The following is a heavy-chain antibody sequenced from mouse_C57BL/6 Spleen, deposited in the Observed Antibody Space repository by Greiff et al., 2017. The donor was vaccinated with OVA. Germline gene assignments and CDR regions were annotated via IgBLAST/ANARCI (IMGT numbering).Heavy chain of an antibody. D-gene: IGHD2-4*01. V-gene: IGHV1-81*01. J-gene: IGHJ2*01. CDR3: AREYDYDDDY. CDR2: IYPRSGNT. Sequence: VQLQESGAELARPGASVKLSCKASGYTFTSYGISWVKQRTGQGLEWIGEIYPRSGNTYYNEKFKGKATLTADKSSSTAYMELRSLTSEDSAVYFCAREYDYDDDYWGQGTTLTVSS. CDR1: GYTFTSYG.